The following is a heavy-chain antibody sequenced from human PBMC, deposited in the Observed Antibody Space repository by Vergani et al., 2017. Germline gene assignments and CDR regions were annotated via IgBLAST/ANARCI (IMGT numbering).Heavy chain of an antibody. CDR2: INHSGST. CDR1: GGSSSGYY. V-gene: IGHV4-34*01. CDR3: ARREAYGDYCDY. J-gene: IGHJ4*02. Sequence: QVQLQQWGAGLLKPSETLSLTCAVLGGSSSGYYWSWIRQPPGKGLEWIGEINHSGSTNYNPSLKSRVTISVDTSKNQFSLKLSSVTATDTAVYYCARREAYGDYCDYGGQGTLVTVSS. D-gene: IGHD4-17*01.